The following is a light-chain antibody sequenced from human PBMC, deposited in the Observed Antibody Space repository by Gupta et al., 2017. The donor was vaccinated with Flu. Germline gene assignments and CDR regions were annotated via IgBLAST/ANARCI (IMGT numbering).Light chain of an antibody. CDR3: FSYTSSSTWV. V-gene: IGLV2-14*01. CDR2: EVS. J-gene: IGLJ3*02. CDR1: SSDIGGYNY. Sequence: SITISGTGTSSDIGGYNYVSWYQQHPGKAPNVMIYEVSYRPSGVSKRFSGSKSGNTASLTISGLQAEDEADYYCFSYTSSSTWVFGGGTKLTVL.